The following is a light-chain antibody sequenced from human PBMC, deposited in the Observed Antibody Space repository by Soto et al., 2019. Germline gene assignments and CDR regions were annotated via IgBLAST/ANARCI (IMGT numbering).Light chain of an antibody. V-gene: IGKV3-20*01. CDR3: QQYGSSSWT. CDR2: GAS. CDR1: QSVSSSY. Sequence: EIALTQAPVTLSLSSGERATLSCRASQSVSSSYLAWYQQRPGQAPRLLIYGASSRATGIPDRFSGSGSGTDFTLTISRLEPEDFAVYYCQQYGSSSWTFGQGTKVDIK. J-gene: IGKJ1*01.